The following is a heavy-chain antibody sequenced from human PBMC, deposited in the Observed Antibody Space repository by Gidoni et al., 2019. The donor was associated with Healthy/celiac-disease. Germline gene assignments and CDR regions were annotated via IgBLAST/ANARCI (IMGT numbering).Heavy chain of an antibody. J-gene: IGHJ4*02. CDR1: GGSFSGYY. CDR3: ARAWQWDY. Sequence: QVQLQQWGAGLLKPSETLSLTCAVYGGSFSGYYWSWIRQPPGKGLEWIGEINHSGSTNYNPSLKSRVTISVDTSKNQFSLKLSSVTAADTAVYYCARAWQWDYWGQGTLVTVSS. V-gene: IGHV4-34*01. CDR2: INHSGST. D-gene: IGHD6-19*01.